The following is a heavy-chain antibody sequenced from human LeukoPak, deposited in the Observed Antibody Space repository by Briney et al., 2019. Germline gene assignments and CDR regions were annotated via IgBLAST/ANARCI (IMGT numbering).Heavy chain of an antibody. CDR2: ISSSGSTI. Sequence: GGSLRLSCAASGFTFSDYYMSWIRQAPGKGLEWVTYISSSGSTIYYADSVKGRFTISRDNAKNSLYLQMNSLRAEDTAVYYCARRADSGWYDYWGQGTLVTVSS. D-gene: IGHD6-19*01. V-gene: IGHV3-11*01. J-gene: IGHJ4*02. CDR3: ARRADSGWYDY. CDR1: GFTFSDYY.